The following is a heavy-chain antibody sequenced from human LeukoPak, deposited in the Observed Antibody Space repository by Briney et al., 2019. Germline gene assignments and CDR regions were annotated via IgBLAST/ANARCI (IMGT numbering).Heavy chain of an antibody. J-gene: IGHJ4*02. CDR2: ISAYNGNT. CDR1: GYTFTSYG. V-gene: IGHV1-18*01. D-gene: IGHD3-10*01. CDR3: ARDMVLGITLVRCFDY. Sequence: ASVKVSCRASGYTFTSYGISWVRQAPGQGLEWMGWISAYNGNTNYAQKLQGRVTMTTDTSTSTAYMELRSLRSDDTAVYYCARDMVLGITLVRCFDYWGQGTLVTVSS.